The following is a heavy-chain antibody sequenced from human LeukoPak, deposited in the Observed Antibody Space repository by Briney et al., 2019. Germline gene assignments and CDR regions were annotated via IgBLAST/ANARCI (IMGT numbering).Heavy chain of an antibody. J-gene: IGHJ4*02. Sequence: GASVKVSCKASGYTFTNHGVHWVRQAPGQGLEWLGWISTFNGYTNYALKFQGRVTMNEDTSTDTAYMELSSLRSEDTAVYYCATLGYCSSTSCSDYWGEGTLVTVSS. CDR3: ATLGYCSSTSCSDY. D-gene: IGHD2-2*01. CDR1: GYTFTNHG. V-gene: IGHV1-18*01. CDR2: ISTFNGYT.